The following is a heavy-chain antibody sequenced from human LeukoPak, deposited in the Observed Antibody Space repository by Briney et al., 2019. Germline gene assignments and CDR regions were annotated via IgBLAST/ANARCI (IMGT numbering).Heavy chain of an antibody. CDR1: GGSFSGYY. CDR3: ARSVGYYYRNFDY. D-gene: IGHD3-22*01. V-gene: IGHV4-34*01. CDR2: INHSGST. Sequence: SETLSLTCAVYGGSFSGYYWSWIRQHPGKGLEWIGEINHSGSTNYNPSLKSRVTISVDTSKNQFSLKLSSVTAADTAVYYCARSVGYYYRNFDYWGQGTLVTVSS. J-gene: IGHJ4*02.